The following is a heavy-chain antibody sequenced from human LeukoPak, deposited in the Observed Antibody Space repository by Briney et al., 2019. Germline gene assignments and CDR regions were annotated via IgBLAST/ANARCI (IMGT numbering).Heavy chain of an antibody. J-gene: IGHJ4*02. CDR1: GFTFSSYS. V-gene: IGHV3-21*01. Sequence: GGSLRLSCAASGFTFSSYSMNWVRQAPGKGLEWVSSISGSSSYIYYADSVKGRFTISRDNAKNSLYLQMNSLRAEDTAVYYCARKYYYDGSGYWVFDYWGQGTLVTVSS. CDR3: ARKYYYDGSGYWVFDY. CDR2: ISGSSSYI. D-gene: IGHD3-22*01.